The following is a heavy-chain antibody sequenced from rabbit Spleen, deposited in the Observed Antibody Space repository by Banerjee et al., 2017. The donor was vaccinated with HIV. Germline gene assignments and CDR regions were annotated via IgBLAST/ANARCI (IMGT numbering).Heavy chain of an antibody. CDR2: IYAGSTGST. CDR1: GFSFSSSYW. J-gene: IGHJ6*01. CDR3: ARDTGSSFSSYGMDL. D-gene: IGHD8-1*01. V-gene: IGHV1S45*01. Sequence: QEQLEESGGDLVKPEGSLTLTCTASGFSFSSSYWTCWVRQAPGKGLEWIACIYAGSTGSTYYASWAKGRFTISKTSSTTVTLQMTSLTVADTATYFCARDTGSSFSSYGMDLWGPGTLVTVS.